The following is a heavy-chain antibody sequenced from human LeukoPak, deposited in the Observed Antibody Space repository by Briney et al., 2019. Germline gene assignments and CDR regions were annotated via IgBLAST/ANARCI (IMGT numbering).Heavy chain of an antibody. J-gene: IGHJ4*02. V-gene: IGHV3-21*04. CDR1: GFTFSSYS. CDR2: ISSSSSYI. CDR3: ARGRTVTGY. D-gene: IGHD4-17*01. Sequence: PGGSLRLSCAASGFTFSSYSMNWVRQAPGKGLEWVSSISSSSSYIYYADSVKGGFTICRDKDKNSLYMQMNSLRAEDTALYYCARGRTVTGYWGQGTLVTVSS.